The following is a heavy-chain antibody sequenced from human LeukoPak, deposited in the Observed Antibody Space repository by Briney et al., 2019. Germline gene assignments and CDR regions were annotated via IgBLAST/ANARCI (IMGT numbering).Heavy chain of an antibody. CDR3: ASSTGSGSYYPLFDY. V-gene: IGHV4-61*02. D-gene: IGHD3-10*01. J-gene: IGHJ4*02. Sequence: TSETLSLTCTVSGGSISSGSYSWSWIQQPAGKGLEWIGRIYTSGSTNYNPSLKSRVTISVDTSKNQFSMKLSSVTAADTAVYYCASSTGSGSYYPLFDYWGQGTLVTVSS. CDR2: IYTSGST. CDR1: GGSISSGSYS.